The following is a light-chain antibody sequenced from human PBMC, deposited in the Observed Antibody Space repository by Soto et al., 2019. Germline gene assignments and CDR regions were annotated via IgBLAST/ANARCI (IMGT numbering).Light chain of an antibody. V-gene: IGKV3-15*01. CDR3: QQHSNWPLT. CDR1: QSLGSN. Sequence: EIVLTQSPATLSVSPGERATLSCGASQSLGSNLAWYQQKPGQAPRLLIYGASTRAPGVPARFSGSGSGTDFTLIVDSLQSDDFALYYCQQHSNWPLTFGGGTKVEIK. J-gene: IGKJ4*01. CDR2: GAS.